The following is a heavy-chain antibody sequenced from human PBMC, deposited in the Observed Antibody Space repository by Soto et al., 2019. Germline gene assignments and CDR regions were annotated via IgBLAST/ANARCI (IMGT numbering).Heavy chain of an antibody. CDR1: GGTFSSYT. CDR3: ARDSSLFLVVALDY. Sequence: GASVKVSCKASGGTFSSYTIIWVRQAPGQGLEWMGRIIPILGIANYAQKFQGRVTITADKSTSTAYMELSSLRSEDTAVYYCARDSSLFLVVALDYWGQGTLVTVSS. CDR2: IIPILGIA. V-gene: IGHV1-69*04. D-gene: IGHD3-22*01. J-gene: IGHJ4*02.